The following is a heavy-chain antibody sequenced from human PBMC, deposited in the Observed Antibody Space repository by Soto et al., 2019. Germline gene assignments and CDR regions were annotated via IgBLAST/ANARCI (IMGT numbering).Heavy chain of an antibody. CDR3: ARSEVVTPWYYYYGMDV. CDR2: IYPGDSDT. CDR1: GYSFTSYW. V-gene: IGHV5-51*01. J-gene: IGHJ6*02. Sequence: PGESLKISCKGSGYSFTSYWIGWVRQMPGKGLEWMGIIYPGDSDTRYSPSFQGQVTISADKSISTAYLQWNSLKASDTAMYYCARSEVVTPWYYYYGMDVWGQGTTVTVSS. D-gene: IGHD2-15*01.